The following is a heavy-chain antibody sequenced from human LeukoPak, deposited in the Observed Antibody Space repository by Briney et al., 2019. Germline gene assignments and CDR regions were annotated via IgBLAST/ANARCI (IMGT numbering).Heavy chain of an antibody. CDR1: GYTFTSYG. V-gene: IGHV1-18*01. Sequence: ASVKVSCTASGYTFTSYGISWVRQAPGQGLEWMGWISAYNGNTNYAQKLQGRVTMTTDTSTSTAYMELSSLRSEDTAVYYCATVVRFISGSYYFDYWGQGTLVTVSS. J-gene: IGHJ4*02. D-gene: IGHD1-26*01. CDR3: ATVVRFISGSYYFDY. CDR2: ISAYNGNT.